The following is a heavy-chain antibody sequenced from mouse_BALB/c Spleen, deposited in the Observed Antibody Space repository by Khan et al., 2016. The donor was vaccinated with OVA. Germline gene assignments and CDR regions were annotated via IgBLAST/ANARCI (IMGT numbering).Heavy chain of an antibody. D-gene: IGHD2-4*01. Sequence: QVQLKESGPGLVQPSQSLSITCTVSGFSLTTYGVHWVRQSPGKGLEWLGVIWSGGSTDYNAAFISRLSISTDNSKSQVFFKMNSLQANDTAIDYGARNYDYDEGLAYWGQGTLVTVSA. CDR3: ARNYDYDEGLAY. CDR2: IWSGGST. V-gene: IGHV2-2*02. J-gene: IGHJ3*01. CDR1: GFSLTTYG.